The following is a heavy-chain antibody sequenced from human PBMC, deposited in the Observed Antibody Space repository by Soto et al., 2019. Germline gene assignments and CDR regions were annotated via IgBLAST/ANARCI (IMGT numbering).Heavy chain of an antibody. CDR1: GGSFSGYY. CDR2: INHSGST. CDR3: TRDRFDTSGYYYSY. D-gene: IGHD3-22*01. J-gene: IGHJ4*02. V-gene: IGHV4-34*01. Sequence: SETLSLTCAVYGGSFSGYYWSWIRQPPGKGLEWIGEINHSGSTNYNPSLKSRVTMSVDKSKNYFSLKLSSVTAADTAVYYCTRDRFDTSGYYYSYWGQGTQVTVS.